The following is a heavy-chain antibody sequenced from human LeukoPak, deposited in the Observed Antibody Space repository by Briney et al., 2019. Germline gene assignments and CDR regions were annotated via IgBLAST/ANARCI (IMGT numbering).Heavy chain of an antibody. Sequence: SETLSLTCTVSGGSISSSSYYWGWIRQPPGKGLEWIGSIYYSGSTYYNPSLKSRVTISVDTSKNQFSLKLSSVTAADTAVYYCARGDPDYYGSGSLDENFFDYWGQGTPVTVSS. CDR3: ARGDPDYYGSGSLDENFFDY. CDR1: GGSISSSSYY. D-gene: IGHD3-10*01. CDR2: IYYSGST. V-gene: IGHV4-39*07. J-gene: IGHJ4*02.